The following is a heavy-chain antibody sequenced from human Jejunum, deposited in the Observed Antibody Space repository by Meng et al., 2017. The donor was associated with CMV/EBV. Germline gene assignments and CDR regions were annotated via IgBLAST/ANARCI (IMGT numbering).Heavy chain of an antibody. CDR3: VREDSNYEGGDWFDP. D-gene: IGHD4-11*01. V-gene: IGHV3-21*01. CDR2: ITSSSSYI. CDR1: FTFSSYS. J-gene: IGHJ5*02. Sequence: FTFSSYSMNWVRQAPGKELEWVSFITSSSSYIYNADSVKGRFTISRDNAKNSLYLQMNSLRAEDTAVYYCVREDSNYEGGDWFDPWGQGTLVTVSS.